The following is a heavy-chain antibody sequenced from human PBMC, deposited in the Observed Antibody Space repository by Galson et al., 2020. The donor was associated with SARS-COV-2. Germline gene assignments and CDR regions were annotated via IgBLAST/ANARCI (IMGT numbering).Heavy chain of an antibody. CDR2: ISWNSGSI. CDR1: GFTFDDYA. CDR3: AKDIAPVLLWFGEGGFDP. J-gene: IGHJ5*02. Sequence: GGSLRLSCAASGFTFDDYAMHWVRQAPGKGLEWVSGISWNSGSIGYADSVKGRFTISRDNAKNSLYLQMNSLRAEDTALYYCAKDIAPVLLWFGEGGFDPWGQGTLVTVSS. V-gene: IGHV3-9*01. D-gene: IGHD3-10*01.